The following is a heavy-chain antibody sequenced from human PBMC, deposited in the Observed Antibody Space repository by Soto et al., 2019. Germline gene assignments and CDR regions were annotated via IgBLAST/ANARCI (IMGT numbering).Heavy chain of an antibody. CDR2: IYYSGST. CDR3: ARDRWFDP. V-gene: IGHV4-59*01. J-gene: IGHJ5*02. CDR1: GGSISSYY. Sequence: QVQLQESGPGLVKPSETLSLTCTVSGGSISSYYWSWIRQPPGKGLEWIGYIYYSGSTNYNPSLKSRVTISVDTSKNQCSLKLSSVTAADTAVYYCARDRWFDPWGQGTLVTVSS.